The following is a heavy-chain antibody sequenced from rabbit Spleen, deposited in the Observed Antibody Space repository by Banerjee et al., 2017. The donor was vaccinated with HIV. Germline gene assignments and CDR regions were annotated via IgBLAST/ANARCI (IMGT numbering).Heavy chain of an antibody. V-gene: IGHV1S45*01. D-gene: IGHD8-1*01. CDR2: IYTGNSKT. Sequence: QEQLVESGGDLVKPGASLTLTCTASGVSFSSGYDMCWVRQAPGKGLEWIACIYTGNSKTYYASWAKGRFTISKTSSTTVTLQMTSLTAADTATYFCARDTGTSFSTYGMDLWGPGTLVTVS. J-gene: IGHJ6*01. CDR3: ARDTGTSFSTYGMDL. CDR1: GVSFSSGYD.